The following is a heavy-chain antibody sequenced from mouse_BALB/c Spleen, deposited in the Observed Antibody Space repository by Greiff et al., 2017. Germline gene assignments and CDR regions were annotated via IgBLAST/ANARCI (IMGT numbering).Heavy chain of an antibody. D-gene: IGHD2-14*01. J-gene: IGHJ4*01. CDR1: GYTFTSYN. CDR3: ARNYRYDGDYYAMDY. CDR2: IYPGNGDT. V-gene: IGHV1-12*01. Sequence: LQQPGAELVKPGASVKMSCKASGYTFTSYNMHWVKQTPGQGLEWIGAIYPGNGDTSYNQKFKGKATLTADKSSSTAYMQLSSLTSEDSAVYYCARNYRYDGDYYAMDYWGQGTSVTVSS.